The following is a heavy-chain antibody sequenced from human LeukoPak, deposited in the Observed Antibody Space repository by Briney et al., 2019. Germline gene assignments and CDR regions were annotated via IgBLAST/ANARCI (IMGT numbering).Heavy chain of an antibody. V-gene: IGHV4-34*01. CDR1: GGSFSGYY. CDR2: INHSGST. Sequence: SETLSLTCAVYGGSFSGYYWSWIRQPPGKGLEWIGEINHSGSTNYNPSLKSRVTISVDTSKNQFSLKLTSVTAADTAVYYCARDSPYYYDSSGYYFDYWGQGTLVTVSS. J-gene: IGHJ4*02. CDR3: ARDSPYYYDSSGYYFDY. D-gene: IGHD3-22*01.